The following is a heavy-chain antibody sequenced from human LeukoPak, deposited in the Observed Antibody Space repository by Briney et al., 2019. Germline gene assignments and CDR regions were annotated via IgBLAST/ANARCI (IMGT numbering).Heavy chain of an antibody. CDR2: IWYDGSNK. CDR1: RFTFSSYG. J-gene: IGHJ6*02. D-gene: IGHD3-22*01. CDR3: ARDRNYYDSSGSSASSYYYYYGMDV. Sequence: GRSLRLSCAASRFTFSSYGMHWVRQAPGKGLEWVAVIWYDGSNKYYADSVKGRFTISRDNSKNTLYLQMNSLRAEDTAVYYCARDRNYYDSSGSSASSYYYYYGMDVWGQGTTVTVSS. V-gene: IGHV3-33*01.